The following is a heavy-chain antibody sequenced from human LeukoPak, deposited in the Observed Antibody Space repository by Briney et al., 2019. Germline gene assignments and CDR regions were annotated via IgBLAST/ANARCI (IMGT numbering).Heavy chain of an antibody. Sequence: GGVLRLSCSASGFTFSSYAMYWVRQAPGKGLECVSAITSNGGSTYYADSVKGRFTVSRDNSKNTLYLQMSSLRDEDTAVYYCVKGSGSYYYGSGSSLFDPWGQGTLVTVSS. CDR3: VKGSGSYYYGSGSSLFDP. V-gene: IGHV3-64D*06. CDR1: GFTFSSYA. CDR2: ITSNGGST. J-gene: IGHJ5*02. D-gene: IGHD3-10*01.